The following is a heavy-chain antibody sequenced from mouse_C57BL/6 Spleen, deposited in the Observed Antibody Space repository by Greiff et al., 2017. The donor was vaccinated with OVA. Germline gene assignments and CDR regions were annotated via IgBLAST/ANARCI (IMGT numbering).Heavy chain of an antibody. D-gene: IGHD3-2*02. CDR3: ARKLRDYAMDY. CDR2: IWGVGST. CDR1: GFSLTSYG. V-gene: IGHV2-6*01. J-gene: IGHJ4*01. Sequence: QVQLQQSGPGLVAPSQSLSITCTVSGFSLTSYGVDWVRQSPGKGLEWLGVIWGVGSTNYNSALKSRLSISKDNSKSQVFLKMNSLQTDDTAMYYCARKLRDYAMDYWGQGTSVTVSS.